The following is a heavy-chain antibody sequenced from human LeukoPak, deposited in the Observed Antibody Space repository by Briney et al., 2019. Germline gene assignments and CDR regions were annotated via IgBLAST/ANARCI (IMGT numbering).Heavy chain of an antibody. J-gene: IGHJ4*02. D-gene: IGHD3-22*01. V-gene: IGHV1-46*01. Sequence: ASVKVSCKASGYTFTSYYMHWVRQAPGQGLEWMGIINPSGGSTSYAQKFQGRVTMTRDMSTSTVYMELSSLRSEDTAVYYCARDSAITMIVVVSNGFDYWGQGTLVTVSS. CDR2: INPSGGST. CDR1: GYTFTSYY. CDR3: ARDSAITMIVVVSNGFDY.